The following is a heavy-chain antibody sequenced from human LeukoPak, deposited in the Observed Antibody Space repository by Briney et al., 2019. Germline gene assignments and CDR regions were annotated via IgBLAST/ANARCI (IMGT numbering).Heavy chain of an antibody. CDR3: ARALTGAFRIGAFDI. CDR2: IYTRANA. Sequence: SETLSLTCTVSGGSISSDYWGWIRQPPGKGLEWIGRIYTRANADYAPSLKSRVTMSADPSKNQLSLKLTSVTAADTAVYYCARALTGAFRIGAFDIWGQGTLVTVSS. J-gene: IGHJ3*02. CDR1: GGSISSDY. V-gene: IGHV4-4*07. D-gene: IGHD7-27*01.